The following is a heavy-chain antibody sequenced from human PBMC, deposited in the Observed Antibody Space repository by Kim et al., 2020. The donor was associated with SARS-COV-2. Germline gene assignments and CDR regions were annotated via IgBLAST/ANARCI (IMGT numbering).Heavy chain of an antibody. CDR1: GFTFSSYA. D-gene: IGHD3-10*01. V-gene: IGHV3-23*01. Sequence: GGSLRLSCAASGFTFSSYAMSWVRQAPGKGLEWVSAISGSGGSTYYADSVKGRFTISRDNSKNTLYLQMNSLRAEDTAVYYCAKWAAYYYGSGSHGVYYLDYWGQGTLVTVSS. CDR3: AKWAAYYYGSGSHGVYYLDY. J-gene: IGHJ4*02. CDR2: ISGSGGST.